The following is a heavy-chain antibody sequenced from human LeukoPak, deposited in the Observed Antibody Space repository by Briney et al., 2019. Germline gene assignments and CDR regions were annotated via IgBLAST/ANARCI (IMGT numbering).Heavy chain of an antibody. J-gene: IGHJ6*03. CDR1: GGTFSSYT. CDR3: ARESVVGATVGYYYYTDV. V-gene: IGHV1-69*04. D-gene: IGHD1-26*01. Sequence: GSSVKVSCKASGGTFSSYTISWVRQAPGQGLEWMGRIIPILGIANYAQKFQGRVTITADESTSTAYMELSSLRSEDTAVYYCARESVVGATVGYYYYTDVWGKGTTVTVSS. CDR2: IIPILGIA.